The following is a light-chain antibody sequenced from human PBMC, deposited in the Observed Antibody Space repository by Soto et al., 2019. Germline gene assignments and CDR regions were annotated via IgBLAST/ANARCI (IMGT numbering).Light chain of an antibody. Sequence: QSALTQPASVSGSPGQSITISCTGTRSDVGSYNLVSWYQQHPGEAPKLMIYEVNKRPSGVPDRFSGSKSGNTASLTVSGLQAEDEADYYCSSYAGSSNVFGTGTKLTVL. J-gene: IGLJ1*01. V-gene: IGLV2-14*02. CDR3: SSYAGSSNV. CDR1: RSDVGSYNL. CDR2: EVN.